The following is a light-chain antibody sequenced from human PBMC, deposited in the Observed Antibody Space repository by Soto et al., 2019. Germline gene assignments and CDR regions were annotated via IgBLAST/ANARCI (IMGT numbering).Light chain of an antibody. CDR2: VNSDGSH. Sequence: QLVLTQSPSASASLGASVKLTCTLSSGHSSYAIAWHQQQPDKGPRYLMNVNSDGSHTKGDGIPDRFSGSSSGAERYLTISSLQSEDEADYYCQTWGTGIRAFGGGTKLTVL. CDR3: QTWGTGIRA. J-gene: IGLJ3*02. CDR1: SGHSSYA. V-gene: IGLV4-69*01.